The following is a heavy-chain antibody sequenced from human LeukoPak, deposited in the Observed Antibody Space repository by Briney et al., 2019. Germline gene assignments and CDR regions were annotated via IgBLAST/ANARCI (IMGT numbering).Heavy chain of an antibody. J-gene: IGHJ4*02. Sequence: GGSLRLSCAASGFTFSNSGMHWVRQAPGKGLEWMAFIRYDGSNKYYADSVKGRFTISRDNSKNTLYLQMNSLRAEDTAVYYCATLTDFWSGYPHSYWGQGTLVTVSS. CDR3: ATLTDFWSGYPHSY. D-gene: IGHD3-3*01. CDR2: IRYDGSNK. CDR1: GFTFSNSG. V-gene: IGHV3-30*02.